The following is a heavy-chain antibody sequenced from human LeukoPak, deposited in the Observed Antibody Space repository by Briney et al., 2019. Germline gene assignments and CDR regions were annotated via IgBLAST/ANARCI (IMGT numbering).Heavy chain of an antibody. Sequence: GRSLRLSCAASGFTFSSYAMHWVRQAPGKGLEWVAVISYDGSNKYYADSVKGRFTISRDNSKNTLYLQMNSLRAEDTAVYYCAKDLYDSSGYYYFDYWGQGILVTVSS. D-gene: IGHD3-22*01. CDR1: GFTFSSYA. J-gene: IGHJ4*02. V-gene: IGHV3-30*04. CDR3: AKDLYDSSGYYYFDY. CDR2: ISYDGSNK.